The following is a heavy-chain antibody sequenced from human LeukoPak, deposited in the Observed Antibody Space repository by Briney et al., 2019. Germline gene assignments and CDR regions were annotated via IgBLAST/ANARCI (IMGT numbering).Heavy chain of an antibody. J-gene: IGHJ6*02. CDR2: ISYDGSDK. D-gene: IGHD3-10*01. CDR1: GFTFSNYA. Sequence: GGSLRLSCAASGFTFSNYAMHWVRQAPGKGLEWVAVISYDGSDKYYADSVKGRFTISRDNSKNTLYLQMNSLRTEDTAVYFCARAPPSLNTYYYGSGSAMDVWGQGTTVTVSS. V-gene: IGHV3-30-3*01. CDR3: ARAPPSLNTYYYGSGSAMDV.